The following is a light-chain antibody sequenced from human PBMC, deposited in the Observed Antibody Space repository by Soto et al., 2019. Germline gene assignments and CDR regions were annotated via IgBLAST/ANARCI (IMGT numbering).Light chain of an antibody. Sequence: QSVLTQPASVSGSPGQSITISCTGTSGDIGGYNYVSWYQQHPGKAPKLLISEVTKRPSGVPDRFSGSKSGNTASLTISGLQTDDEADYYCCSYAGSYTHVFGTGTKLTVL. CDR3: CSYAGSYTHV. J-gene: IGLJ1*01. V-gene: IGLV2-11*01. CDR2: EVT. CDR1: SGDIGGYNY.